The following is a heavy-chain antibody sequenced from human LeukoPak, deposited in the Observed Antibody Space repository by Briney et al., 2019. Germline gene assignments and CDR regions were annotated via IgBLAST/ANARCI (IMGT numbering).Heavy chain of an antibody. D-gene: IGHD2-2*01. CDR3: ARVQYQLLFEGNWFDP. CDR2: INPNSGDT. V-gene: IGHV1-2*02. Sequence: ASVKVSCKASGYTFTGYYIHWVRQAPGQGLEWMGWINPNSGDTHYAQKFQGRVTMTGDTSISTAYMDLNSLISDDTAVYYCARVQYQLLFEGNWFDPWGREPWSPSPQ. CDR1: GYTFTGYY. J-gene: IGHJ5*02.